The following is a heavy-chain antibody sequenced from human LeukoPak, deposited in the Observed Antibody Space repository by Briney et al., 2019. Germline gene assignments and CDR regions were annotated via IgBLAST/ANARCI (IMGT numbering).Heavy chain of an antibody. J-gene: IGHJ4*02. Sequence: GASVKVSFKASGYTFTGYYMHWVRQAPGQGLEWMGWINPNSGNTGYAQKFQGRVTMTRNTSISTAYMELSSLRSEDTAVYYCARLHYDILTGSYYFDYWGQGTLVTVSS. CDR2: INPNSGNT. CDR3: ARLHYDILTGSYYFDY. D-gene: IGHD3-9*01. V-gene: IGHV1-8*02. CDR1: GYTFTGYY.